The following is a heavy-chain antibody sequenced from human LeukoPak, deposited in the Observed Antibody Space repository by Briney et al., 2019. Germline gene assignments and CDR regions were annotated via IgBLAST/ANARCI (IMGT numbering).Heavy chain of an antibody. D-gene: IGHD1-26*01. CDR3: ARKQLDGSAFDI. J-gene: IGHJ3*02. CDR2: IWYDGSNK. CDR1: GFTFSSYG. Sequence: GGSLRLSCAASGFTFSSYGMHWVRQAPGKGLEWVAVIWYDGSNKYYADSVKGRFTISRDNSKNTLYLQMNSLRAEDTAVYYCARKQLDGSAFDIRGQGTMVTVSS. V-gene: IGHV3-33*01.